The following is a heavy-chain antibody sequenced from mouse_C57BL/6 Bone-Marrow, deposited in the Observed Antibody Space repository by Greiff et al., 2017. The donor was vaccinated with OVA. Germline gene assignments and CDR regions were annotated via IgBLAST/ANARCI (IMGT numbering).Heavy chain of an antibody. CDR3: ARLGYYGSSSYWYFDV. CDR2: ISSGGSYT. D-gene: IGHD1-1*01. J-gene: IGHJ1*03. Sequence: EVHLVESGGDLVKPGGSLKLSCAASGFTFSSYGMSWVRQTPDKRLEWVATISSGGSYTYYPDSVTGRFTISRDNAKNTLYMQMSSLKSEDTAMYYCARLGYYGSSSYWYFDVWGTGTTVTVSS. CDR1: GFTFSSYG. V-gene: IGHV5-6*01.